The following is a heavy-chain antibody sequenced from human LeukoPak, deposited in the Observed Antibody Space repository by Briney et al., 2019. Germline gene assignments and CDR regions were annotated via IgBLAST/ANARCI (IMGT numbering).Heavy chain of an antibody. J-gene: IGHJ4*02. CDR2: INDDGSAT. V-gene: IGHV3-74*01. Sequence: GGSLRLSCVASGFTFSSYWMHWVRQVPGKGLVWVSRINDDGSATFYADSVKGRFTISRDNAKNTLFLQINSLRAEDTAVYYCAREILAPGKTHDYWGQGTLVTVSS. CDR3: AREILAPGKTHDY. CDR1: GFTFSSYW.